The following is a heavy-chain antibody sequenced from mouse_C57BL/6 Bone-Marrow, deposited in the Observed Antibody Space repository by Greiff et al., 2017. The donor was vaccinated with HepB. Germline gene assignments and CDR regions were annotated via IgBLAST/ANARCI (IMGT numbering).Heavy chain of an antibody. D-gene: IGHD1-1*01. CDR3: AREYYGSSWYFDV. CDR1: GFNIKNTY. Sequence: VQLQQSVAELVRPGASVKLSCTASGFNIKNTYMPWVKQRPEQGLEWIGRIDPANGNTKYAPKFQGKATITADTSSNTAYLQLSSLTSEDTAIYYCAREYYGSSWYFDVWGTGTTVTVSS. J-gene: IGHJ1*03. V-gene: IGHV14-3*01. CDR2: IDPANGNT.